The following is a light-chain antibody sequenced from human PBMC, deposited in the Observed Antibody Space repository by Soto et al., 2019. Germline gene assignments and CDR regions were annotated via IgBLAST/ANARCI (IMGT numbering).Light chain of an antibody. Sequence: QSVMTQAPSVSVAPGQRVTISCTGSSSNIGAGHDVHWYQQVPGTAPKLLIYGNNNRPSGVPDRFSASKSGTSASLTINGLHVEDEADYHCQSYDNSLTSRVFGGGTKLTVL. J-gene: IGLJ3*02. CDR1: SSNIGAGHD. CDR3: QSYDNSLTSRV. CDR2: GNN. V-gene: IGLV1-40*01.